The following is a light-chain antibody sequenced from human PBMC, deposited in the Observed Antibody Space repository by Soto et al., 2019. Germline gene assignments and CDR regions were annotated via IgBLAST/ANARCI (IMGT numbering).Light chain of an antibody. CDR1: QSVSSF. J-gene: IGKJ4*01. CDR3: QQYNNWPLP. V-gene: IGKV3-11*01. CDR2: NAS. Sequence: EIVLPQSPATLSLSPGERAILSRRASQSVSSFLAWFQQKPGQPPRLLIYNASNRTTGIPARFSGSGSGTEFTLTISSLQSEDFAVYYCQQYNNWPLPFGGGTKVDI.